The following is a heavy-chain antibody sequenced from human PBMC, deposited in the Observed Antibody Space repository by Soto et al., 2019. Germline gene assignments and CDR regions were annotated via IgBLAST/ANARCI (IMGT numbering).Heavy chain of an antibody. CDR3: ARLQIFGVAGGMDV. V-gene: IGHV3-33*01. D-gene: IGHD3-3*01. J-gene: IGHJ6*02. CDR2: IWYDGSNK. Sequence: GGSLRLSCAASGFAFSSYGMHWVRQAPGKGLEWVAVIWYDGSNKYYADSVKGRFTISRDNSKNTLYLQMNSLRAEDTAVYYCARLQIFGVAGGMDVWGQGTTVTVSS. CDR1: GFAFSSYG.